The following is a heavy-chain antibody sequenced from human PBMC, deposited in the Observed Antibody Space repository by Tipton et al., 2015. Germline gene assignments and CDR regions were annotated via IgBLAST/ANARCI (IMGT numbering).Heavy chain of an antibody. CDR3: ARQHDYGDFRDY. CDR1: RGSISSTNW. V-gene: IGHV4-4*02. D-gene: IGHD4-17*01. Sequence: TLSLTCAVSRGSISSTNWWSWVRQPPGKGLEWIGEIYHSGSTNYNPSLQSRVSISSDRSKNQFTLKLSTVTAADTAVYYCARQHDYGDFRDYWGQGTLVTVSP. CDR2: IYHSGST. J-gene: IGHJ4*02.